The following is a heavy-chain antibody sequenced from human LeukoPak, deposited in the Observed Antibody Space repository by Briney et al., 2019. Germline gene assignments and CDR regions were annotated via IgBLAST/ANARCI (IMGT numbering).Heavy chain of an antibody. V-gene: IGHV3-9*01. Sequence: GGSLRLSCTVSGFTFDDYAMHWVRHTPGKGLEWVAGITWNRDNIGYGDSVKGRFTISRDYVKNSLYLQMNSLRAEDTAVYYCARESGRLSGAFDYWGQGTLVTVSS. D-gene: IGHD1-26*01. CDR1: GFTFDDYA. CDR3: ARESGRLSGAFDY. J-gene: IGHJ4*02. CDR2: ITWNRDNI.